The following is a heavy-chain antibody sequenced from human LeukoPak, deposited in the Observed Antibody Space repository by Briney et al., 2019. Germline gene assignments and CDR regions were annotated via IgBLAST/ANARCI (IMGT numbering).Heavy chain of an antibody. CDR2: IRSKVNSYAT. CDR3: TKTVPSGHYYYMDV. CDR1: GFIFSGSA. Sequence: PGGSLRLSCAGSGFIFSGSAIHWVRQASGKGLEWVGRIRSKVNSYATVYAASVQGRFTISRDDSKNTAYLQTSSVKTEDTAVYYCTKTVPSGHYYYMDVWGKGTTVTVSS. D-gene: IGHD4-11*01. J-gene: IGHJ6*03. V-gene: IGHV3-73*01.